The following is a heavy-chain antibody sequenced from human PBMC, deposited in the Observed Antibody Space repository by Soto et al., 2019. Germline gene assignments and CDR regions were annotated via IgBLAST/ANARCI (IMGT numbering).Heavy chain of an antibody. CDR2: IYYSGST. CDR1: GGSISSYC. Sequence: SETLSLTCTVSGGSISSYCWSWIRQPPGKGLEWIGYIYYSGSTNYNPSLKSRVTIPVDTSKNQFSLKLSSVTAADTAVYYCARNYYDSSGSGFDNWFDPWGQGTLVTVSS. J-gene: IGHJ5*02. V-gene: IGHV4-59*01. CDR3: ARNYYDSSGSGFDNWFDP. D-gene: IGHD3-22*01.